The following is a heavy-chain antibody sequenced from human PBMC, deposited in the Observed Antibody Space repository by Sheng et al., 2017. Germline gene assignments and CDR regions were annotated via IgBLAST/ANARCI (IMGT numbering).Heavy chain of an antibody. CDR3: AREGIASDIPTPYFMDV. Sequence: QVQLVESGGGVVQPGRSLRLSCAASGVTFSYYGMHWVRQAPGRGLEWVSIIWNDGSEKYYADSVKGRFTISRDNSKNTVYLQMNSLRAEDTAVYYCAREGIASDIPTPYFMDVWGPRNHGHRLL. D-gene: IGHD6-13*01. J-gene: IGHJ6*03. V-gene: IGHV3-33*01. CDR2: IWNDGSEK. CDR1: GVTFSYYG.